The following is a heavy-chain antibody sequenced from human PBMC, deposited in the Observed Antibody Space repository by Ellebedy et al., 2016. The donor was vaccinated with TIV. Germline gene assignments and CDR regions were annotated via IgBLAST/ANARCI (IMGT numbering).Heavy chain of an antibody. Sequence: GESLKISXAASGFTFSSYGMHWVRQAPGKGLEWVAVISYDGSIKYYADSVKGRLTISRDNSKNTLYLQMNSLRAEDTAVYYCAKDPPKYCSGGSCYPAYWGQGTLVTVSS. CDR2: ISYDGSIK. D-gene: IGHD2-15*01. J-gene: IGHJ4*02. V-gene: IGHV3-30*18. CDR1: GFTFSSYG. CDR3: AKDPPKYCSGGSCYPAY.